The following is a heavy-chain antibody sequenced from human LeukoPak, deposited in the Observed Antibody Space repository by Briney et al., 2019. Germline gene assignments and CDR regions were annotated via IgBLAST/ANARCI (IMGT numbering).Heavy chain of an antibody. CDR2: IYYSGST. CDR1: GGSISSYY. Sequence: SETLSLTCTVSGGSISSYYWSWIRQPPGKGLEWIRYIYYSGSTNYNPSLKSRVTISVDTSKNQFSLKLSSVTAADTAVYYCARVMVGATWRPEFDYWGQGTLVTVSS. V-gene: IGHV4-59*01. CDR3: ARVMVGATWRPEFDY. J-gene: IGHJ4*02. D-gene: IGHD1-26*01.